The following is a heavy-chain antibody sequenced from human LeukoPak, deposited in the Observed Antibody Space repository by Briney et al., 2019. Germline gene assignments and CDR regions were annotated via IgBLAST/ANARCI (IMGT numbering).Heavy chain of an antibody. D-gene: IGHD3-22*01. CDR1: GYSISSGYY. CDR2: IYHSGST. CDR3: ARGDYYYDSSGQQYYFDY. V-gene: IGHV4-38-2*02. J-gene: IGHJ4*02. Sequence: PSETLSLTCTVSGYSISSGYYWGWIRQPPGKGLEWIGSIYHSGSTNYNPSLKSRVTISVDTSKNQFSLKLSSVTAADTAVYYCARGDYYYDSSGQQYYFDYWGQGTLVTVSS.